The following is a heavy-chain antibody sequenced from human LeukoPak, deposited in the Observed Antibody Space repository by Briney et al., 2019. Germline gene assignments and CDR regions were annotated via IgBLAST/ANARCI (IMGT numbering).Heavy chain of an antibody. Sequence: GASVKVSCKASGYTFTGYYMHWVRQAPGQGLEWMGWINPNSGGTNYAQKFQGWVTMTRDTSISTAYMELSRLRSDDTAVYYCARGKLAAAGLFDYWGQGTLVTVSS. CDR2: INPNSGGT. V-gene: IGHV1-2*04. CDR1: GYTFTGYY. D-gene: IGHD6-13*01. CDR3: ARGKLAAAGLFDY. J-gene: IGHJ4*02.